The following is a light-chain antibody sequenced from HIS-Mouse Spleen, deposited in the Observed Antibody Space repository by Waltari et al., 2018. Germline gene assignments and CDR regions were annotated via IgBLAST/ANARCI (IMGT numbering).Light chain of an antibody. J-gene: IGLJ2*01. Sequence: SYVLTQPPSVSVAPGKTARITRGGNNIVSKSVHWYQQKPGQAPLLVVYEDSDRPSGIPERFSGSNSGNTATLTISRVEAGDEADYYCQVWDSSSDHVVFGGGTKLTVL. V-gene: IGLV3-21*03. CDR2: EDS. CDR1: NIVSKS. CDR3: QVWDSSSDHVV.